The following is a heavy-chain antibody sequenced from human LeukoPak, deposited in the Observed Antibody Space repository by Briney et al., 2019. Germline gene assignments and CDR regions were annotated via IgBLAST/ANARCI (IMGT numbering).Heavy chain of an antibody. D-gene: IGHD3-16*02. J-gene: IGHJ4*02. V-gene: IGHV3-33*01. CDR3: ARDRAGRYLDY. CDR1: GFTFSSYG. CDR2: IWYDGSNK. Sequence: PGGSLRLSCAASGFTFSSYGMHWVRQAPGKGLEWVAVIWYDGSNKYYADSVKGRFNIYRDNSKNTLYLQMNSLRAEDTAVYYCARDRAGRYLDYWGQGTLVTVSS.